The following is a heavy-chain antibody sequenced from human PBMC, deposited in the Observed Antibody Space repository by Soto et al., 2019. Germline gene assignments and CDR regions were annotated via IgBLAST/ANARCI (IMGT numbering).Heavy chain of an antibody. CDR3: ARGGDIVVVVAAKGDYFDY. D-gene: IGHD2-15*01. CDR1: GGSISSYY. V-gene: IGHV4-59*01. J-gene: IGHJ4*02. CDR2: IYYSGST. Sequence: SETLSLTCTVSGGSISSYYWSWIRQPPGKGLEWIGYIYYSGSTNYNSSLKSRVTISVDTSKNQFSLKLSSVTAADPAVYFCARGGDIVVVVAAKGDYFDYWGQGTLVTVSS.